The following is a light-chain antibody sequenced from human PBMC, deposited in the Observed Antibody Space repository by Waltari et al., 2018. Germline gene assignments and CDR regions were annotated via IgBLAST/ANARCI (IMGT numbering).Light chain of an antibody. CDR2: DDR. CDR1: TLGSKS. J-gene: IGLJ2*01. CDR3: QVWDGVSDHVV. V-gene: IGLV3-21*02. Sequence: SYVLAQPPSVSVAPGQTARITCGGNTLGSKSLHWYQQKPGQAPVLVVYDDRDRPSGIPERFSGSNSGNTATLTISRVEAGDETDYYCQVWDGVSDHVVFGGGTKLTVL.